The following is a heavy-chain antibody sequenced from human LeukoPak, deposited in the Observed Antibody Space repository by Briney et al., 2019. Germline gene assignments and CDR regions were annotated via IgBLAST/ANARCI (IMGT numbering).Heavy chain of an antibody. CDR2: TNPNSGNT. J-gene: IGHJ4*02. D-gene: IGHD6-19*01. V-gene: IGHV1-8*03. Sequence: ASVKVSCKASGYTFTSYDINWARQATGQGLEWMGWTNPNSGNTGYAQKFQGRVTITRNTSISTAYMELSSLRSEDTAVYYCARGDRGSGWYYFDYWGQGTLVTVSS. CDR1: GYTFTSYD. CDR3: ARGDRGSGWYYFDY.